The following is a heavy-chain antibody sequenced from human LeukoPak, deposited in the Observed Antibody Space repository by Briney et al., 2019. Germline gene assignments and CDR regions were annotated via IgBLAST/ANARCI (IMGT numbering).Heavy chain of an antibody. Sequence: MASQTLSLTCTVSGGSISSGDYYWSWIRQPPGKGLEWVGYIYYSGTTYYNPSLKGRGTISVDTSKNQFSLKLSSVTAADTAVYYCARVLGSNGSGRNWFDPWGQGTLVTVSS. CDR2: IYYSGTT. J-gene: IGHJ5*02. D-gene: IGHD3-10*01. CDR3: ARVLGSNGSGRNWFDP. CDR1: GGSISSGDYY. V-gene: IGHV4-30-4*01.